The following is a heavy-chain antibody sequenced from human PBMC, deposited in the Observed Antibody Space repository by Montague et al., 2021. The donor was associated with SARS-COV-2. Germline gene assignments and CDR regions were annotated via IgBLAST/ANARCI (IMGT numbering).Heavy chain of an antibody. CDR1: GFTFSNYA. CDR3: AKDPHYDFWSGYYLDY. Sequence: LRLSCAASGFTFSNYAMSWVRQAPGKGLEWVSAISGSGGSTYYADSXXXRFTISSDNSKNTLYLQMNSLRAEDTAVYYCAKDPHYDFWSGYYLDYWGQGTLVTVSS. D-gene: IGHD3-3*01. CDR2: ISGSGGST. J-gene: IGHJ4*02. V-gene: IGHV3-23*01.